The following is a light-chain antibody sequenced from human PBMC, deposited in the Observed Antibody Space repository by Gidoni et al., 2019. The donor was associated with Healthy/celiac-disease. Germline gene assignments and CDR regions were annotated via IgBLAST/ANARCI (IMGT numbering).Light chain of an antibody. Sequence: DIQRTQSPSSLSASVGERVTITCQASQDISNYLNWYHQKPGKAPKLLIYDASNLETGVPSRFSGSGSGTDFTFTISSLQPEDIATYYCQQYDNLPSFTFGPGTKVDIK. J-gene: IGKJ3*01. CDR1: QDISNY. V-gene: IGKV1-33*01. CDR3: QQYDNLPSFT. CDR2: DAS.